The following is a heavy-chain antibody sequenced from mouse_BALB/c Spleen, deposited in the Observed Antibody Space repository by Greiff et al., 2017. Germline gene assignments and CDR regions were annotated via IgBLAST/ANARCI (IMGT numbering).Heavy chain of an antibody. Sequence: EVMLVESGGGLVKPGGSLKLSCAASGFTFSSYAMSWVRQTPEKRLEWVASISSGGSTYYPDSVKGRFTISRDNARNILYLQMSSLRSEDTAMYYCAREVDYDEAWFAYWGQGTLVTVAA. V-gene: IGHV5-6-5*01. CDR2: ISSGGST. CDR1: GFTFSSYA. J-gene: IGHJ3*01. CDR3: AREVDYDEAWFAY. D-gene: IGHD2-4*01.